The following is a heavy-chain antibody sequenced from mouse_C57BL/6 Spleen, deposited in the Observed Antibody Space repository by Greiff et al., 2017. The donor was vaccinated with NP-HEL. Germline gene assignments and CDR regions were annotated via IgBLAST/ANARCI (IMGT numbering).Heavy chain of an antibody. D-gene: IGHD4-1*01. CDR1: GYTFTNYW. CDR3: AREGLGRDYFDY. V-gene: IGHV1-63*01. Sequence: VKLQESGAELVRPGTSVKMSCKASGYTFTNYWIGWAKQRPGHGLEWIGDIYPGGGYTNYNEKFKGKATLTADKSSSTAYMQFSSLTSEDSAIYYCAREGLGRDYFDYWGQGTTLTVSS. CDR2: IYPGGGYT. J-gene: IGHJ2*01.